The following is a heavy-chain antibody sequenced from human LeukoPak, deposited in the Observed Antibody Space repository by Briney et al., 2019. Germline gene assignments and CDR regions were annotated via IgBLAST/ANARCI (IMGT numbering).Heavy chain of an antibody. CDR2: INFDGSST. CDR3: ARGITGMNYYDP. D-gene: IGHD3-10*01. J-gene: IGHJ5*02. CDR1: GFTFSSYW. V-gene: IGHV3-74*01. Sequence: GGSLRLSCAASGFTFSSYWMHWVRQAPGKGLVWVSRINFDGSSTNYADSVRGRFTISRDNAKDTLYLQINSLRAEDTAVYYCARGITGMNYYDPWGQGTLVTVSS.